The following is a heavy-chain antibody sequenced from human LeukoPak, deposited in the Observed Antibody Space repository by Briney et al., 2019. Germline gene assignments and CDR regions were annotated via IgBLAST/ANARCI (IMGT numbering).Heavy chain of an antibody. CDR1: GFTFSNNG. V-gene: IGHV3-7*01. CDR3: VKDAGTA. CDR2: TKKDGSEK. J-gene: IGHJ5*02. Sequence: PGGSLRLSCAASGFTFSNNGMSWVRQAPGKGLECVANTKKDGSEKYYINSVKGRFTISRDNAKNSLYLQMNSLRAEDTALYYCVKDAGTAWGQGTLVTVSS. D-gene: IGHD2-8*02.